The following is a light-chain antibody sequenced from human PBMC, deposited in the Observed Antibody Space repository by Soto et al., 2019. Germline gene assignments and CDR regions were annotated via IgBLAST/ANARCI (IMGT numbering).Light chain of an antibody. CDR1: NSNIGGNS. CDR2: SNN. CDR3: AAWDDSLTAWV. J-gene: IGLJ3*02. Sequence: QSVLTQPPSASGTPGQRVTISCSGSNSNIGGNSVNWYQQLPLRAPQLLLYSNNQRPSGVPDRFSGSKSGTSASMAISGVRSEDEADDYCAAWDDSLTAWVFGGGTKLTVL. V-gene: IGLV1-47*02.